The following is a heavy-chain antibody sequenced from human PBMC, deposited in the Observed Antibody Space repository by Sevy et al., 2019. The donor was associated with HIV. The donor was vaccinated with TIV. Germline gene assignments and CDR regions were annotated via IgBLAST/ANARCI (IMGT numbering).Heavy chain of an antibody. CDR1: GFTFSNFY. V-gene: IGHV3-11*01. CDR3: VRDPHFDFWNGYYVKFDF. J-gene: IGHJ4*02. Sequence: GGSLRLSCAASGFTFSNFYMGWIRQAPGKGLEWISSISGRDGTVLYADSVKGRFTISRDNAMNSLYLQINSLRVDDAAVYYCVRDPHFDFWNGYYVKFDFWGQGTLVTVSS. CDR2: ISGRDGTV. D-gene: IGHD3-3*01.